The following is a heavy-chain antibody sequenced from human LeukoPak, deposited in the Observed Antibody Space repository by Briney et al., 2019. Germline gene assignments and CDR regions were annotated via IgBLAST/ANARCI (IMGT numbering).Heavy chain of an antibody. CDR2: ISGRDTNT. V-gene: IGHV3-23*01. J-gene: IGHJ5*02. Sequence: GGSLRLSCAASGFTFSSYGMSWVRQAPGKGLEWVSTISGRDTNTYYADSVEGRFIISRDNSKNTLYLQMNSLRAEDTAVYYCARERRAPAAANWFDPWGQGTLVTVSS. D-gene: IGHD6-13*01. CDR3: ARERRAPAAANWFDP. CDR1: GFTFSSYG.